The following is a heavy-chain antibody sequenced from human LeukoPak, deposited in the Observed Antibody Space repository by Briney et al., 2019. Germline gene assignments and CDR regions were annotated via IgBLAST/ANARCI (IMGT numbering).Heavy chain of an antibody. D-gene: IGHD6-19*01. CDR3: ARDAAVAGNWFDP. CDR2: IKQDGSEK. J-gene: IGHJ5*02. CDR1: GFTFSSYW. Sequence: PGGSLRLSCAASGFTFSSYWMSWVRQAPGKGLEWVANIKQDGSEKYYVDSVKGRFTISRDNAKNSLYLQMNSLRAEDTAVYYCARDAAVAGNWFDPWGQGTLVTVSS. V-gene: IGHV3-7*01.